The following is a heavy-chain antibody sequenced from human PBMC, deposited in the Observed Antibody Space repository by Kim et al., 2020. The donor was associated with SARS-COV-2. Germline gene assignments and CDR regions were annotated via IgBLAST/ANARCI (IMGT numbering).Heavy chain of an antibody. Sequence: QKVQGRVTITADESTSTAYMELGSLRSEDTAVYYCASMEAVPAAIVAFDIWGQGTMVTVSS. V-gene: IGHV1-69*01. D-gene: IGHD2-2*01. CDR3: ASMEAVPAAIVAFDI. J-gene: IGHJ3*02.